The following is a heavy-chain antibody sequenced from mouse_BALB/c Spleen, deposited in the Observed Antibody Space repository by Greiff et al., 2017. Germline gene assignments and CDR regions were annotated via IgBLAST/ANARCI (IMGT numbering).Heavy chain of an antibody. CDR1: GFAFSSYD. V-gene: IGHV5-12-1*01. CDR2: ISSGGGST. D-gene: IGHD1-1*01. Sequence: EVQVVESGGGLVKPGGSLKLSCAASGFAFSSYDMSWVRQTPEKRLEWVAYISSGGGSTYYPDTVKGRFTISRDNAKNTLYLQMSSLKSEDTAMYYCARRHYYGSSYGFAYWGQGTLVTVSA. CDR3: ARRHYYGSSYGFAY. J-gene: IGHJ3*01.